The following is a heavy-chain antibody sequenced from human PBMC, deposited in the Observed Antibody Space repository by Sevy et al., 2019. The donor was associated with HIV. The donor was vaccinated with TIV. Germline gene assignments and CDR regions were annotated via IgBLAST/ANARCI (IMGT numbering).Heavy chain of an antibody. CDR3: ASEVGGSVRLERLTSYYGVDV. CDR2: IIPLFGTT. V-gene: IGHV1-69*13. J-gene: IGHJ6*02. Sequence: ASVKVSCKASEGPFNTYAITWIRQAPGQGLEWMGGIIPLFGTTNYAQKFQGRVTITADESRTTAYLEVSSLRSEDTAVYYCASEVGGSVRLERLTSYYGVDVWGQGTTVTVSS. D-gene: IGHD1-1*01. CDR1: EGPFNTYA.